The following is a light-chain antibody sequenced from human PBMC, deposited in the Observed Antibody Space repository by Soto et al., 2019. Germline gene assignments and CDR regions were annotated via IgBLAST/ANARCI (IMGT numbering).Light chain of an antibody. J-gene: IGKJ5*01. V-gene: IGKV3-15*01. CDR2: DAS. CDR3: QQYGSSPIT. CDR1: QSVRTT. Sequence: EIVMTQSPATLSVSPGERATLSCRASQSVRTTVAWYQQRPGQAPRLLIYDASTRATGVPARFSGGGSGTDFTLTISRLEPEDFAVYYCQQYGSSPITFGQGTRLEIK.